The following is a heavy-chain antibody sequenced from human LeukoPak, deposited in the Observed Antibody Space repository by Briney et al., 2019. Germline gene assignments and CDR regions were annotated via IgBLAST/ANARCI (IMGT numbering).Heavy chain of an antibody. CDR2: ISSSSSYI. V-gene: IGHV3-21*01. CDR1: GFTFSSYI. CDR3: AIKWYSSSSHYFDY. D-gene: IGHD6-6*01. J-gene: IGHJ4*02. Sequence: PGGSLRLSCAASGFTFSSYIMNSVRQAPGKGLEWVSSISSSSSYIYYADSVKGRFTISRDNAKNSLYLQMNSLRAEDTAVYYCAIKWYSSSSHYFDYWGQGTLVTVSS.